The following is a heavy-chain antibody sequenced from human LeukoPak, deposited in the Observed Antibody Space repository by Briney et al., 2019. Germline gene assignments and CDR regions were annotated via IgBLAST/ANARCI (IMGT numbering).Heavy chain of an antibody. D-gene: IGHD6-13*01. J-gene: IGHJ4*02. V-gene: IGHV3-7*03. CDR3: ARHPNSNWDY. CDR2: INEGGNEK. CDR1: GFTFSNYA. Sequence: GGSLRLSCAASGFTFSNYAMHWVRQVPGKGLEWVVNINEGGNEKNYVDSVKGRFTASRDNAQNSLYLQMNSLRVEDTAVYYCARHPNSNWDYWGQGTLVTVSS.